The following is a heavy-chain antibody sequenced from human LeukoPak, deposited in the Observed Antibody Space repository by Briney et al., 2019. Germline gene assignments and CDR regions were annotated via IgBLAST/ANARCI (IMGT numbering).Heavy chain of an antibody. CDR1: GGSISNSCYY. CDR2: IKYSGST. V-gene: IGHV4-39*07. CDR3: ARAPGRRSTIFGVVSVCFDP. Sequence: SETLSLTCTVSGGSISNSCYYWGWIRQPPGKGREWIGRIKYSGSTYYNPSLKSRVTISVDTSKNQFSLKPSSVTAADTAVYYCARAPGRRSTIFGVVSVCFDPWGQGTLVTVSS. J-gene: IGHJ5*02. D-gene: IGHD3-3*01.